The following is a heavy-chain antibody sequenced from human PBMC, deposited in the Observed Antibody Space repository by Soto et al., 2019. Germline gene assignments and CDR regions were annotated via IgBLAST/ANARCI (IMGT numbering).Heavy chain of an antibody. Sequence: QVQLQESGPGLVKPSQTLSLTCTVSGGSISSAAYYWSWIRQHPGKGLEWIGYISHSGSTYYTTSLKSRVIISSDTSKHQFSVNLTSVTAADTAVYYCAREYTYGSNFFDCWGQGALVTVSS. V-gene: IGHV4-31*03. J-gene: IGHJ4*02. CDR3: AREYTYGSNFFDC. D-gene: IGHD5-18*01. CDR1: GGSISSAAYY. CDR2: ISHSGST.